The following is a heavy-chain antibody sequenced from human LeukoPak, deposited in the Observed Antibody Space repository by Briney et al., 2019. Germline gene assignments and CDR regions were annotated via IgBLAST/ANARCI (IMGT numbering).Heavy chain of an antibody. J-gene: IGHJ4*02. Sequence: SVKVSCKASGGTFSSYAISWVRQAPGQGLEWMGRIIPILGIANYAQKLQGRVTITADKSTSTAYMELSSLRSEDTAVYYCARDLPDCSSTSCYRLSGSYRFTLVDYWGQGTLVTVSS. CDR2: IIPILGIA. D-gene: IGHD2-2*02. V-gene: IGHV1-69*04. CDR1: GGTFSSYA. CDR3: ARDLPDCSSTSCYRLSGSYRFTLVDY.